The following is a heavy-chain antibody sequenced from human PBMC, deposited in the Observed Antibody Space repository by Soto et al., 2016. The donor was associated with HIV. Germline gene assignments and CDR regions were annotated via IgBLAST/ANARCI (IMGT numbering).Heavy chain of an antibody. D-gene: IGHD6-13*01. CDR1: GFTFSSYA. CDR2: ISSSGGST. V-gene: IGHV3-23*01. CDR3: ARGPYSSSWYAFDV. J-gene: IGHJ3*01. Sequence: EVQLLEAGGGLVQPGGSLRLSCIISGFTFSSYAMSWVRQAPGKGLEWVSAISSSGGSTYYADSVKGRFTISRDNSKNTLYLQMSSLRAEDTAVYYCARGPYSSSWYAFDVWGRGTMVTVSS.